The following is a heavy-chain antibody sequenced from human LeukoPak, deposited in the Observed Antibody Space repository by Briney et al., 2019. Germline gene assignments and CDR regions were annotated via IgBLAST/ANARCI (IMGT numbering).Heavy chain of an antibody. CDR3: ARDGVIVYRGVLRWGPKKSERDYYMDV. Sequence: ASVKVSCKASGYTFTSYAMHWVRQAPGQRLEWMGWINAGNGNTKYSQKFQGRVTITRDTSASTAYMELSSLRSEDTAVYYCARDGVIVYRGVLRWGPKKSERDYYMDVWGQGTTVTVS. CDR2: INAGNGNT. J-gene: IGHJ6*03. D-gene: IGHD3-10*01. CDR1: GYTFTSYA. V-gene: IGHV1-3*01.